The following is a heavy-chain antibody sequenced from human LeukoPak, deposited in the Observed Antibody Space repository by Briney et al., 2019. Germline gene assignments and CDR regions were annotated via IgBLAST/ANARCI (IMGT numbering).Heavy chain of an antibody. V-gene: IGHV3-23*01. J-gene: IGHJ3*02. CDR1: GFTFSDAW. CDR3: AKVTTTTYIIRDAFDI. CDR2: ISGSGGST. D-gene: IGHD2/OR15-2a*01. Sequence: GGSLRLSCAASGFTFSDAWMCWVRQAPGKGLEWVSAISGSGGSTFYADSVKGRFTISRDNSKNTLYLQMNSLRAEDTAVYYCAKVTTTTYIIRDAFDIWGQGTMVTVSS.